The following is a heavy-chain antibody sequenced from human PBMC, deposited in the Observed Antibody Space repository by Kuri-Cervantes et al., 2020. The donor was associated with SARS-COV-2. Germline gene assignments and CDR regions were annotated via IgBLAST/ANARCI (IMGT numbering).Heavy chain of an antibody. CDR1: GYTFTSYA. CDR3: ARADGVPAAPLGDFDY. V-gene: IGHV1-3*02. J-gene: IGHJ4*02. Sequence: ASVKVSCKASGYTFTSYAMHWVRQAPGQRLEWMGWSNAGNGNTKYSQEFQGRVTITRDTSASTAYMELRSLRSDDTAVYYCARADGVPAAPLGDFDYWGQGTLVTVSS. CDR2: SNAGNGNT. D-gene: IGHD2-2*01.